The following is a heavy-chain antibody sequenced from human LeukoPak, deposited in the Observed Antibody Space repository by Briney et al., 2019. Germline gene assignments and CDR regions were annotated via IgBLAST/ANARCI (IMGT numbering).Heavy chain of an antibody. CDR3: AGPAADCTNGVCYVN. Sequence: PGGSLRLSCAASGFTSSSYAMSWVRQAPGKGLEWVSAISGSGGSTYYADSVKGRFTISRDNSKNTLYLQMNSLRAEDTAVYYCAGPAADCTNGVCYVNWGQGTLVTVSS. J-gene: IGHJ4*02. D-gene: IGHD2-8*01. V-gene: IGHV3-23*01. CDR1: GFTSSSYA. CDR2: ISGSGGST.